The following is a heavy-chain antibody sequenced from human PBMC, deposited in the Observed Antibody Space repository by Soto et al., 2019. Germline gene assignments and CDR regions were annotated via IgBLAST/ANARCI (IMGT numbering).Heavy chain of an antibody. D-gene: IGHD6-19*01. CDR2: VYYTGTIT. CDR3: AKGLSSGPLDYFDP. CDR1: GGSISGHY. V-gene: IGHV4-59*11. J-gene: IGHJ5*02. Sequence: QVQLQESGPGLVKPSETLSLTCRVSGGSISGHYRNWIRQPPGKGLEWIGYVYYTGTITKYSPSLKSRVTMSVDTSDNEFSLELTSVTAADTALYFCAKGLSSGPLDYFDPWGQGILVTVSS.